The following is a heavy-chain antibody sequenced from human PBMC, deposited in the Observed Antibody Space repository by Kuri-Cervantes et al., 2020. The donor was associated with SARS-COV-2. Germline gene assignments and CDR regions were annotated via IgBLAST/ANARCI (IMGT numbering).Heavy chain of an antibody. CDR3: ARDLRYCSRASCSRFDY. V-gene: IGHV1-3*01. Sequence: ASVKVSCKASGYTFTDYAIHWVRQAPGQRLEWMGWINAGNGDTRYSQKFRGRVTITRDTSASTAYMDLSSLRSEDTALYCCARDLRYCSRASCSRFDYWGQGTLVTVSS. CDR2: INAGNGDT. D-gene: IGHD2-2*01. J-gene: IGHJ4*02. CDR1: GYTFTDYA.